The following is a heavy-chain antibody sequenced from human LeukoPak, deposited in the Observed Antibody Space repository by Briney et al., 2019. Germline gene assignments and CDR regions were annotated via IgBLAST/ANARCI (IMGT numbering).Heavy chain of an antibody. CDR2: ISSSSSSI. Sequence: PGGSLRLSCAASGFTLSSYSMNWVRQAPGKGLEWVSYISSSSSSIYYADSVKGRFTISRDNAKNSLYLQMNSLRDEDTAVCYCARDRRFDFDYWGQGILVTVSS. D-gene: IGHD3-3*01. CDR1: GFTLSSYS. J-gene: IGHJ4*02. V-gene: IGHV3-48*02. CDR3: ARDRRFDFDY.